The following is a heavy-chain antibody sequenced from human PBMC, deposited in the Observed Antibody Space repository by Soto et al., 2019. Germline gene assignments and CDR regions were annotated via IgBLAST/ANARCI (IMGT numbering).Heavy chain of an antibody. D-gene: IGHD5-12*01. CDR2: ISSGGSTI. CDR1: GFTFSDYY. CDR3: AGVWSSGRPRYYYYYMDV. V-gene: IGHV3-11*01. Sequence: QVQLVESGGGLVKPGGSLRLSCAASGFTFSDYYMSWIRQAPGKGLEWVSYISSGGSTIYYADSVKGRFTISRDNAKNSLYLQMNSLRAEDTAVYYCAGVWSSGRPRYYYYYMDVWGKGTTVTVSS. J-gene: IGHJ6*03.